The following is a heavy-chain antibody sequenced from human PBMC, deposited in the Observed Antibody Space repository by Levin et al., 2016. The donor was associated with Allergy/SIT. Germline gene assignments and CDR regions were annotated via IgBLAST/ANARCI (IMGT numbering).Heavy chain of an antibody. CDR3: AAALPGIAVAGGFDP. CDR2: INHSGST. J-gene: IGHJ5*02. Sequence: WIRQPPGKGLEWIGEINHSGSTNYNPSLKSRVTISVDTSKNQFSLKLSSVTAADTAVYYCAAALPGIAVAGGFDPWGQGTLVTVSS. D-gene: IGHD6-19*01. V-gene: IGHV4-34*01.